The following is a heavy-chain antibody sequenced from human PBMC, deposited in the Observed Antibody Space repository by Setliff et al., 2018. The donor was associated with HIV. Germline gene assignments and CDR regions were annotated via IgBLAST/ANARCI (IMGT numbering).Heavy chain of an antibody. V-gene: IGHV4-4*07. CDR1: GGSISGFY. D-gene: IGHD3-3*01. CDR2: IHTSGDS. Sequence: SETLSLTCTVSGGSISGFYWSWIRQSAGRGLGWIGRIHTSGDSDFNPSLKSRVTMSVDTSKNQISLKVNSVTAADTALYFCAREHLYYNFWSGSHGSPDFNYWGQGTLVTVSS. J-gene: IGHJ4*02. CDR3: AREHLYYNFWSGSHGSPDFNY.